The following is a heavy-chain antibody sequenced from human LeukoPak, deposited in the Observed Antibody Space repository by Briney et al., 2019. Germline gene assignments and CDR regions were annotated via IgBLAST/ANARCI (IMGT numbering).Heavy chain of an antibody. CDR3: ARVRARSYCSSTSCYGY. D-gene: IGHD2-2*01. J-gene: IGHJ4*02. V-gene: IGHV3-7*01. CDR2: IKQDGSEK. CDR1: GFTFSSYW. Sequence: GGSLRLSCAASGFTFSSYWMSWVRQAPGKGLEWVANIKQDGSEKYYVDSVKGRFTISRDDAKNSLYLQMNSLRAEDTAVYYCARVRARSYCSSTSCYGYWGQGTLVTVSS.